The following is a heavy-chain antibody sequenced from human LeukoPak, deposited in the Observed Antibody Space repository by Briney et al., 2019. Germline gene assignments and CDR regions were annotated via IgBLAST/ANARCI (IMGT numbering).Heavy chain of an antibody. J-gene: IGHJ4*02. CDR3: AKDNMYNWNYGPLISD. D-gene: IGHD1-7*01. Sequence: PGGSLRLSCAASGFTFSSYSMNWVRQAPGKGLEWVSSISSSSSYIYYADSVKGRFTISRDNAKNSLYLQMNSLRAEDMALYYCAKDNMYNWNYGPLISDWGQGTLVTVSS. CDR1: GFTFSSYS. V-gene: IGHV3-21*04. CDR2: ISSSSSYI.